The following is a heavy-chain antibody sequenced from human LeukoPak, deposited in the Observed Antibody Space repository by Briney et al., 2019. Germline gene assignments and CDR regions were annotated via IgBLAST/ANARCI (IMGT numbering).Heavy chain of an antibody. J-gene: IGHJ4*02. D-gene: IGHD6-13*01. CDR3: AASMPGYSSSWHFDY. Sequence: SGTLSLTCTVSGGSISSYYCSWIRQPPGKGLEWIGYIYYSGSTNYNPSLKSRVTISVDTSKNQFSLKLSSVTAADTAVYYCAASMPGYSSSWHFDYWGQGSLVTVSS. V-gene: IGHV4-59*01. CDR1: GGSISSYY. CDR2: IYYSGST.